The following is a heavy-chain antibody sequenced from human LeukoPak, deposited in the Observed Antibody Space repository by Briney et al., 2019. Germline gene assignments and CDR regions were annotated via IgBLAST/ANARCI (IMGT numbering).Heavy chain of an antibody. CDR3: ARIAYSGSYPVIDY. D-gene: IGHD1-26*01. Sequence: GGSLRLSCAASGFTFSVHEMNWVRQAPGKGLEWVSHISISGSTIYYTDSVKGRFTISRDNAKNSLYLQMNSLRAENTAVYYCARIAYSGSYPVIDYWGQGTLVTVSS. CDR2: ISISGSTI. CDR1: GFTFSVHE. V-gene: IGHV3-48*03. J-gene: IGHJ4*02.